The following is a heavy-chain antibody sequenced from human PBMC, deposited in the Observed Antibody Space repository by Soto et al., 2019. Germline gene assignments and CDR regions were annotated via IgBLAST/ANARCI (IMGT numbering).Heavy chain of an antibody. CDR1: GGSISSGGYY. CDR3: ARGSSGYYGVDY. V-gene: IGHV4-31*03. CDR2: IYYSGST. Sequence: QVQLQESGPGLVKPSQTLSLTCTVSGGSISSGGYYWSWIRQHPGKGLEWIGYIYYSGSTYYNPSLKSRVTISADTSKNQFSLKLSSVTAADTAVYYCARGSSGYYGVDYWGQGTLVTVSS. J-gene: IGHJ4*02. D-gene: IGHD3-22*01.